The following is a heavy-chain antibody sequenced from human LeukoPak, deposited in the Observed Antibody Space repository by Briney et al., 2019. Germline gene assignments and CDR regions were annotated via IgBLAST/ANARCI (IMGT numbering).Heavy chain of an antibody. V-gene: IGHV3-66*01. CDR3: ARGPTWIQLWPSVNYHFDC. CDR1: GFTVSSNY. Sequence: GGSLRLSCAASGFTVSSNYMSWVRQAPRKGLEWVSVIYSGGSTYYADSVKGRFTISRDNSKTTLYLQMNSLGPEDTAVYYCARGPTWIQLWPSVNYHFDCWGQGTLVTVSS. J-gene: IGHJ4*02. CDR2: IYSGGST. D-gene: IGHD5-18*01.